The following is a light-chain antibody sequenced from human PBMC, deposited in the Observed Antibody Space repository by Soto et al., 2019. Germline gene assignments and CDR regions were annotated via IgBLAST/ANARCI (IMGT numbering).Light chain of an antibody. CDR3: QQYDSSPRT. CDR1: QSVSSSF. CDR2: GAS. V-gene: IGKV3-20*01. Sequence: EIVLTQSPGTLSLSPGERATLSCRAGQSVSSSFLAWFQQKPGQAPRLLIYGASSRATGIPDRFSGSGSGTAFTTSISRLEPDDFAVYYCQQYDSSPRTFGQGTKLEIK. J-gene: IGKJ2*01.